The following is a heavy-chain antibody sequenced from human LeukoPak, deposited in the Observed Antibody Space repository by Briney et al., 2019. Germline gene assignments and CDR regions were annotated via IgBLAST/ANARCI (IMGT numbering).Heavy chain of an antibody. CDR3: ARVRSGYSHENYFDY. D-gene: IGHD5-18*01. CDR1: GFTFSSYA. Sequence: GGSLRLSCAASGFTFSSYAMSWGRQAPGKGLEWVSYISVSGSNLSYADCVKSRFNISRDNAKDSLYLQMNSLRAEDTAVYYCARVRSGYSHENYFDYWGQGTLVTVSS. CDR2: ISVSGSNL. V-gene: IGHV3-48*03. J-gene: IGHJ4*02.